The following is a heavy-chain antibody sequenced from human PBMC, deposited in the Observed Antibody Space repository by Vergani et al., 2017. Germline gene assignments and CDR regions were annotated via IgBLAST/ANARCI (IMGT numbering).Heavy chain of an antibody. D-gene: IGHD5-18*01. V-gene: IGHV1-46*01. CDR2: INPSGGST. Sequence: QVQLVQSGAEVKKPGASVKVSCKASGYTFTSYYMHWVRQAPGQGLEWMGIINPSGGSTSYAQKFQGRVTMTRDTSTSTVYMELSSLRSEDTAVYYCARGGYSYEVVGDYYGMDVWGQGTTVTVSS. J-gene: IGHJ6*02. CDR1: GYTFTSYY. CDR3: ARGGYSYEVVGDYYGMDV.